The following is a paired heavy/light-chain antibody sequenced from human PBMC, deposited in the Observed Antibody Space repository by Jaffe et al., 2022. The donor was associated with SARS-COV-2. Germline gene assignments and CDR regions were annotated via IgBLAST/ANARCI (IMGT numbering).Light chain of an antibody. V-gene: IGKV3-20*01. J-gene: IGKJ4*01. CDR1: QSVSTSY. CDR2: GAS. CDR3: QQYGGSPPLT. Sequence: ENVLTQSPGTLSLSPGERATLSCRASQSVSTSYLAWYQQKPGQAPRLLIYGASTRATGIPVRFSGSGSGTDFTLTISRLEPEDFAVYYCQQYGGSPPLTFGGGTKVEIK.
Heavy chain of an antibody. Sequence: QVQLQESGPGLVKPSETLSLTCSVSGGSINTHYWSWIRQPPGKRLEWIAFISNSGSTNYNPSLKSRVTISVDTSKNQFSLKLSSVTAADTAVFYCARVVAPAPYRSGYYVDYWGHGTLVTVSS. D-gene: IGHD6-19*01. CDR2: ISNSGST. CDR3: ARVVAPAPYRSGYYVDY. J-gene: IGHJ4*01. CDR1: GGSINTHY. V-gene: IGHV4-59*11.